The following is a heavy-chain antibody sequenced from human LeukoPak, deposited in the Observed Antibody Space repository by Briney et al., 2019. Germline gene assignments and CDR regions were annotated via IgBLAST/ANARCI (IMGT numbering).Heavy chain of an antibody. CDR2: INTNTGNP. CDR1: GYTFTGYY. V-gene: IGHV7-4-1*02. D-gene: IGHD3-9*01. CDR3: ARGHGELRYFDWLLWGTDFLDY. J-gene: IGHJ4*02. Sequence: ASVKVSCKASGYTFTGYYMHWVRQAPGQGLEWMGWINTNTGNPTYAQGFTGRFVFSLDTSVSTAYLQISSLKAEDTAVYYCARGHGELRYFDWLLWGTDFLDYWGQGTLVTVSS.